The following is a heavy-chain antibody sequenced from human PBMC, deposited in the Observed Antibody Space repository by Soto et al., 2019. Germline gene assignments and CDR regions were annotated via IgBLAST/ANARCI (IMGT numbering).Heavy chain of an antibody. J-gene: IGHJ6*02. CDR2: ISGSGGST. V-gene: IGHV3-23*01. CDR1: GFTFSSYA. Sequence: PGGSLRLSCAASGFTFSSYAMSWVRQAPGKGLEWVSAISGSGGSTYYADSVKGRFTISRDNSKNTLYLQMNSLRAEDTAVYYCAKDSWVDPGYSSSWYGGHRNYYYYYGMDVWGQGTTVPSP. D-gene: IGHD6-13*01. CDR3: AKDSWVDPGYSSSWYGGHRNYYYYYGMDV.